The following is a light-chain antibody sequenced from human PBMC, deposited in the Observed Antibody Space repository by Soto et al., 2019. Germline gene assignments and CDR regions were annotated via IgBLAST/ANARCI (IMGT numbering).Light chain of an antibody. V-gene: IGLV2-14*03. CDR1: SSDVGAYNY. CDR3: ASHTTTNSVI. CDR2: DVS. Sequence: QSALTQPASVSGSPGQSITVSCTGTSSDVGAYNYVSWYQHHPGKAPKLVIYDVSNRPSGVPNRFSGSKSGNTASLTISGLQADDEADYYCASHTTTNSVIFGGGTKVTVL. J-gene: IGLJ2*01.